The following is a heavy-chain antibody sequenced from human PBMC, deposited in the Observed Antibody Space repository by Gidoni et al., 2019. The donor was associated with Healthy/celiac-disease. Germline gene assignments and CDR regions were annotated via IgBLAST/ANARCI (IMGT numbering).Heavy chain of an antibody. CDR2: ISSSSSYI. D-gene: IGHD2-15*01. CDR1: GLTSSSRS. CDR3: ARVGWGQVVVVAATLLDY. Sequence: EVQLAESGGGLVKLGGSLRFSGAAPGLTSSSRSMNWVRRAPGKGLGWVSSISSSSSYIYYAYSVKGRFTISRDNAKNSLYLQMNSLRAEDTAVYYCARVGWGQVVVVAATLLDYWGQGTLVTVSS. V-gene: IGHV3-21*01. J-gene: IGHJ4*02.